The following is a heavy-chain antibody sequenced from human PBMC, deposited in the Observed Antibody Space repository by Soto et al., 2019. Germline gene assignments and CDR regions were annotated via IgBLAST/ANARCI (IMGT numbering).Heavy chain of an antibody. CDR1: GFTLSDYD. CDR3: ARELNYCDY. Sequence: QVQLVESGGGLVKPGGSLRLSCAASGFTLSDYDMSWIRQAPGKGLEWVSYISHSGSSICYADSVKGRFTISRDNAKNSVHLQMTSLKDEDTAVDYFARELNYCDYWVQGTLVAFSS. V-gene: IGHV3-11*01. CDR2: ISHSGSSI. J-gene: IGHJ4*02.